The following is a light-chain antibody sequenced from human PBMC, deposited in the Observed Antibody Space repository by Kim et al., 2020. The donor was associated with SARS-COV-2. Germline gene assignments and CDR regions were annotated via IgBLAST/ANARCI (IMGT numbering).Light chain of an antibody. CDR3: QQYNNYPFT. CDR2: KAS. Sequence: ASWGDRVTITCRASQNITNWLAWYQQQPGKAPKVLIYKASSLESEVPSRFNGSGSGTRFTLTISSLQPDDFATYYCQQYNNYPFTFGPGTKVDIK. CDR1: QNITNW. J-gene: IGKJ3*01. V-gene: IGKV1-5*03.